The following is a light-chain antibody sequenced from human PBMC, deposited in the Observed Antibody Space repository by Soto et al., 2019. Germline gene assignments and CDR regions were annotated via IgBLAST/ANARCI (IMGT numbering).Light chain of an antibody. V-gene: IGLV2-14*01. CDR2: EVS. CDR1: SSDVGGYNY. CDR3: SSYTARSTWV. Sequence: QSALTQPASVSGSPGQSITISCTGTSSDVGGYNYVSWYQQHPGTSPKLMIYEVSNRPSGVSNRFSGSKSGNTASLIISGLQAEDESDYYCSSYTARSTWVFGGGTKLTVL. J-gene: IGLJ3*02.